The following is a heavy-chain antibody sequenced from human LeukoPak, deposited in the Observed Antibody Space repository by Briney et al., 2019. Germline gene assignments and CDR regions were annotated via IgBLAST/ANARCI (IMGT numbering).Heavy chain of an antibody. J-gene: IGHJ4*02. CDR1: GFTFSSYT. CDR2: ISSTSSTI. CDR3: ARGASVGD. D-gene: IGHD3-16*01. V-gene: IGHV3-48*02. Sequence: QPGGSLRLSCAASGFTFSSYTMNWVRQATGKGLEWLSSISSTSSTIYYADSVKGRLTISRDNAKNSLYLQMNNLRDEDTAVYYCARGASVGDWGQGTLVTVSS.